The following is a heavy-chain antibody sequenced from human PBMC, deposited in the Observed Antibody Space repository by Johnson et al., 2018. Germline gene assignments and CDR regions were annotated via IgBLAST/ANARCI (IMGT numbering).Heavy chain of an antibody. D-gene: IGHD3-10*01. CDR3: TRHGWSYYSAFNI. J-gene: IGHJ3*02. CDR1: GFTFSNYA. V-gene: IGHV3-64*01. Sequence: EVQLLETGGGLVQPGGSLRLSCAASGFTFSNYAMHWVRQAAGKGLEYVSAISTNGCSTYYASSVKGRFTISRDDSKNTAYLQMNSLRTEDTAVYYWTRHGWSYYSAFNIGGQGTVVTVAS. CDR2: ISTNGCST.